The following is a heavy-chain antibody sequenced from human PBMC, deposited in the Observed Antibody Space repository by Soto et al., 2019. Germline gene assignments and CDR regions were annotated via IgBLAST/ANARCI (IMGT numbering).Heavy chain of an antibody. CDR3: TRELYCSSTSCYQPGGHCSRWTVD. Sequence: PGGALRLSCTASGFTFGGYAMSWVRQAPGKGLEWVGFIRSKAYGGTTEYAASVKDRFTISRDDSKSIAYLQMNSLKTEDTAVYSCTRELYCSSTSCYQPGGHCSRWTVDWCQGTLLTASS. CDR1: GFTFGGYA. V-gene: IGHV3-49*04. J-gene: IGHJ4*01. D-gene: IGHD2-2*01. CDR2: IRSKAYGGTT.